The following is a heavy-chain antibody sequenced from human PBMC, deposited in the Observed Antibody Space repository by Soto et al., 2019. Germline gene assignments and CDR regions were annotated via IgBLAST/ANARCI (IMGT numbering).Heavy chain of an antibody. V-gene: IGHV1-2*02. J-gene: IGHJ3*02. CDR2: INPNSGGT. CDR3: ARVRSDTALITDAFDI. CDR1: GYTFTDYY. D-gene: IGHD5-18*01. Sequence: ASVKVSCKASGYTFTDYYIHWVRQAPGQGLEWMGWINPNSGGTHYAPKFQGRVIMTRDPSINTAYMELSRLRSDDTAVFYCARVRSDTALITDAFDIWGQGTMVTVSS.